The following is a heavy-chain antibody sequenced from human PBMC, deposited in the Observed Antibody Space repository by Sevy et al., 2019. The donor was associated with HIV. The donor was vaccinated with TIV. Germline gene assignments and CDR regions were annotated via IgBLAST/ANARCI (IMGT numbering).Heavy chain of an antibody. CDR2: ISGSGGST. Sequence: GGSLRLSCAASGFTFSSYAMSWVRQAPGKGLEWVSAISGSGGSTYYADSVKGRFTISRDNSKNTLYLQMNRLRAEDTAVYYCAKVYSGYDSGSYFDYWGQGTLVTVSS. D-gene: IGHD5-12*01. CDR3: AKVYSGYDSGSYFDY. J-gene: IGHJ4*02. V-gene: IGHV3-23*01. CDR1: GFTFSSYA.